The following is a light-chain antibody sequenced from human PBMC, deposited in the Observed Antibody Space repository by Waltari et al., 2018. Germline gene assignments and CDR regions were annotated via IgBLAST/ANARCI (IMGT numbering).Light chain of an antibody. J-gene: IGKJ2*01. CDR3: QQYNTYPYT. V-gene: IGKV1-5*03. CDR2: EAS. CDR1: HRISSW. Sequence: DIQMTQSPSTVSASVGDRVTITCRASHRISSWLAWYQQKPGKAPNLLIYEASSLQSGVSSRFSGSGSGTEFTLTINSLQPDDFATYYCQQYNTYPYTFGQGTKLEI.